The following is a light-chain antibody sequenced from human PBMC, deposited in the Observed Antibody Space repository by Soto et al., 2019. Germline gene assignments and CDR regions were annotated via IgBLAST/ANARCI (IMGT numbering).Light chain of an antibody. CDR1: QSVLYSSNNKNY. V-gene: IGKV4-1*01. CDR2: WAS. J-gene: IGKJ4*01. Sequence: DIVMTQSPDSLAVSLGERATINCKSSQSVLYSSNNKNYLAWYQQKPGQPPKLLIYWASTRESGVPDRFSGSGSGTDFTLTISSLQAEDVAVYYCQQYYSTPLTFGGGTKXEIK. CDR3: QQYYSTPLT.